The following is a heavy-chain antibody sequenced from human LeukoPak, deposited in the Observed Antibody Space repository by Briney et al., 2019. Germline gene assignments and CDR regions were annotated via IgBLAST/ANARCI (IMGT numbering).Heavy chain of an antibody. D-gene: IGHD3-9*01. CDR2: ISSTSSHI. CDR3: ATAPYDILTGYSPYYFES. CDR1: GFSLISYN. J-gene: IGHJ4*02. V-gene: IGHV3-21*06. Sequence: GGSLRLSCAASGFSLISYNMNWVGQAPGKGLEWVSTISSTSSHIYYADSVKGRFTISRDNAKNSLYLQMNSLRAEDTAMYYCATAPYDILTGYSPYYFESWGQGTLVTVSS.